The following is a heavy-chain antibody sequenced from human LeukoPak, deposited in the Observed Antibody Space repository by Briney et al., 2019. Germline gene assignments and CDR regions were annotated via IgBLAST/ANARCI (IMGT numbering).Heavy chain of an antibody. J-gene: IGHJ4*02. CDR1: GYTFTGYY. V-gene: IGHV1-2*06. CDR3: ARVTYYYDSSCGH. CDR2: INPNSGGT. Sequence: ASVKVSCKASGYTFTGYYMHWVRQAPGQGLEWMGRINPNSGGTNYAQKFQGRVTMTRDTSISTAYMELSRLRSDDTAVYYCARVTYYYDSSCGHWGQGTLVTVSS. D-gene: IGHD3-22*01.